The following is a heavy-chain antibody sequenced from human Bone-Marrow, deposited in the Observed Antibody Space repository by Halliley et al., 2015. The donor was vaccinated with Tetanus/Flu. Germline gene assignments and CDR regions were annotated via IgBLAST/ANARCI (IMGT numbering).Heavy chain of an antibody. CDR2: IMPLFGIP. J-gene: IGHJ4*02. Sequence: QVQLVQSGAEVKQPGSSVKVSCKTSGGSFSSYAISWVRQAPGQGLEWMGSIMPLFGIPNYAEKFQGRVTITADASTRTAYMELRSLRSGDPAIYYCARGGVVGAPFDYWGQGTLVTVSS. CDR3: ARGGVVGAPFDY. V-gene: IGHV1-69*15. D-gene: IGHD1-26*01. CDR1: GGSFSSYA.